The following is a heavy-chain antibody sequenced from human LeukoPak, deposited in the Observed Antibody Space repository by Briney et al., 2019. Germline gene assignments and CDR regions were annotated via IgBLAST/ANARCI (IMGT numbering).Heavy chain of an antibody. CDR3: ARVSLNSYGGVFYFDY. V-gene: IGHV4-59*08. J-gene: IGHJ4*02. CDR1: GGSISSYY. D-gene: IGHD4-23*01. Sequence: PSETLSLTCTVSGGSISSYYWSGIRQPPGKGLEWIGYIYYSGSTNYNPSLKSRVTISVDTSKNQFALKLSSVTAADTAVYYCARVSLNSYGGVFYFDYWGQGTLVTVSS. CDR2: IYYSGST.